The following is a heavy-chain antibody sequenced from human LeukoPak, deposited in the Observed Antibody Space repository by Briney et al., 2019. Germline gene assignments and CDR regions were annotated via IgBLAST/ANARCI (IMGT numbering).Heavy chain of an antibody. CDR3: VRSIPSDFWSGYQEYYYYYMDV. V-gene: IGHV4-59*01. Sequence: SETLSLTCTVSGGSISSYYWSWIRQPPGKGLEWIGYIYYSGSTNYNPSLKSRVTISVDTSKNQFSLKLSSVTAADTAVYYCVRSIPSDFWSGYQEYYYYYMDVWGKGTTVTVSS. D-gene: IGHD3-3*01. J-gene: IGHJ6*03. CDR2: IYYSGST. CDR1: GGSISSYY.